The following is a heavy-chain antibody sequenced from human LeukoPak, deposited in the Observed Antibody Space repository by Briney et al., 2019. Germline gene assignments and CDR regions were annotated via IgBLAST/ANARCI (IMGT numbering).Heavy chain of an antibody. D-gene: IGHD3-3*01. V-gene: IGHV4-34*01. Sequence: KPSETLSLTCAVYGGSFSGYYWSWIRQPPGKGLEWVGEINHSGSTNYNPSLKSRVTISVDTSKNQFSLKLSSVTAADTAVYYCAREDFWSGFPFDYWGQGTLVTVSS. CDR1: GGSFSGYY. J-gene: IGHJ4*02. CDR2: INHSGST. CDR3: AREDFWSGFPFDY.